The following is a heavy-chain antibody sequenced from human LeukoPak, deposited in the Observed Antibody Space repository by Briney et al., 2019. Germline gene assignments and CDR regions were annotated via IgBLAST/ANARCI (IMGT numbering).Heavy chain of an antibody. CDR3: AKDMPEYGGYVGYYYMDV. D-gene: IGHD5-12*01. Sequence: GGSLRLSCEASGFTFDDYSMHWVRQAPGKGLEWVSLISWDGGSIHYADSVKGRFTISRDNSKKSLYLQMNSLRTEDTALYYCAKDMPEYGGYVGYYYMDVWGKGTTVTVSS. CDR1: GFTFDDYS. CDR2: ISWDGGSI. V-gene: IGHV3-43*01. J-gene: IGHJ6*03.